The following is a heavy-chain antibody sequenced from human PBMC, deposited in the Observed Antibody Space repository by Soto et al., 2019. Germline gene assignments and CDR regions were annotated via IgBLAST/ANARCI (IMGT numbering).Heavy chain of an antibody. CDR1: GFSFSNAW. D-gene: IGHD3-16*01. CDR3: TAHLGEFFPLDY. CDR2: IKSRADGGTT. Sequence: EVQLVESGGDFVKPGGSLRVSCAVSGFSFSNAWMSWVRQAPGKVLEWVGRIKSRADGGTTDYTAPVKGRFTISRDASKKTVVLQMNSLTTADTAVYYWTAHLGEFFPLDYWGQGTLVTVSS. V-gene: IGHV3-15*01. J-gene: IGHJ4*02.